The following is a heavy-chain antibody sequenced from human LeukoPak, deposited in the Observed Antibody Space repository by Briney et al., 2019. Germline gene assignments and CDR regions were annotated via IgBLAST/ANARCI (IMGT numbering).Heavy chain of an antibody. CDR1: GGTFSSYA. CDR2: IIPIFGTA. CDR3: ARDLQQAPYYFDY. D-gene: IGHD5-18*01. V-gene: IGHV1-69*05. J-gene: IGHJ4*02. Sequence: SVKVSCKASGGTFSSYAISWVRQAPGQGLEWMGRIIPIFGTANYAQKFQGRVTITTDESTSTAYVELSSVRSEDTAVYYCARDLQQAPYYFDYWGQGTLVTVSS.